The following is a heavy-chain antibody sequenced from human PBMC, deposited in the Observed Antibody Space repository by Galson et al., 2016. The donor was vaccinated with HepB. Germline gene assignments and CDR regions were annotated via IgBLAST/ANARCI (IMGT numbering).Heavy chain of an antibody. Sequence: ETLSLTCTVSGGAIYSHYWSWIRQAPGKGPEWIGYIHYSGSTNYKSSLKSRVTMSIDTSKTQFSLKVTSVTAADTAVYYCATIEAGRRFFEYWGQGTLVTVSP. CDR1: GGAIYSHY. J-gene: IGHJ4*02. V-gene: IGHV4-59*11. CDR2: IHYSGST. CDR3: ATIEAGRRFFEY.